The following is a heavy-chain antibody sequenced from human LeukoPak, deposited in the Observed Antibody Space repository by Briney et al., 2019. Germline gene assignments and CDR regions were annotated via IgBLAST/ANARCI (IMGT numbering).Heavy chain of an antibody. J-gene: IGHJ4*02. CDR2: INPKSGGT. D-gene: IGHD3-10*01. CDR3: ARDRGEILVRGINTYYSDY. CDR1: GYTFTGYY. V-gene: IGHV1-2*02. Sequence: GASVKVSCKASGYTFTGYYMHWVRQAPGQGLEWMGWINPKSGGTNYAQKLQGRVTMTRDTSISTAYMELSRLRSDDTAVYYCARDRGEILVRGINTYYSDYWGQGTLVTVSS.